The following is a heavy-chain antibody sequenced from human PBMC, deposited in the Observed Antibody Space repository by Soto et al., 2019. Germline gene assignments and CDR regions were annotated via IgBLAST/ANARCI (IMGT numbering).Heavy chain of an antibody. CDR3: ARGPTDYYDNSANYFLDY. CDR2: ISTYNGNT. CDR1: GYTFITYG. Sequence: QVQLVQSGAEVKKPGASVKVSCKASGYTFITYGVNLVRQAPGQGLDWLGWISTYNGNTRYAERLQGRVTMTTDTTTNTAYMELRNLRSDDTAVYYCARGPTDYYDNSANYFLDYWGQGTLVTVSS. D-gene: IGHD3-22*01. J-gene: IGHJ4*02. V-gene: IGHV1-18*01.